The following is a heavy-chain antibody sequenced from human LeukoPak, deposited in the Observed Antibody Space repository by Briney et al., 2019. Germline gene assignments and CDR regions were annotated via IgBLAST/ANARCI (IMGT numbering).Heavy chain of an antibody. CDR2: ISYDGSNK. J-gene: IGHJ6*03. CDR1: GFTFSNYG. Sequence: GGSLRLSCAASGFTFSNYGMHWVRQAPGKGLEWVAVISYDGSNKYYADSVKGRFTISRDNSKSTLYLQMNSLRAEDTAVYYCARGHSIEPYYYYYYMDVWGKGTTVTVSS. D-gene: IGHD4-11*01. CDR3: ARGHSIEPYYYYYYMDV. V-gene: IGHV3-30*03.